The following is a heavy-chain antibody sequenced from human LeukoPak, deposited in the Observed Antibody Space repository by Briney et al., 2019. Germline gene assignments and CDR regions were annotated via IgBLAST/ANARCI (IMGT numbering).Heavy chain of an antibody. V-gene: IGHV3-23*01. CDR3: AKSDYDSSGLIDY. Sequence: GGSLRLSCAASGFTSSSYAMSWVRQAPGKGLEWVSAISGSGGSTYYADSVKGRFTISRDNSKNTLYLQMNSLRAEDTAVYYCAKSDYDSSGLIDYWGQGTLVTVSS. D-gene: IGHD3-22*01. J-gene: IGHJ4*02. CDR1: GFTSSSYA. CDR2: ISGSGGST.